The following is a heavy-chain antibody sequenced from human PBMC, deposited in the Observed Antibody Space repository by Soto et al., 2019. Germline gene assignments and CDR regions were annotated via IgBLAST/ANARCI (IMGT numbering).Heavy chain of an antibody. CDR3: ARGALVLRFLEWLLAPGMDV. J-gene: IGHJ6*02. D-gene: IGHD3-3*01. Sequence: NPSETLSLTCAVYGGSFSGYYWSWIRQPPGKGLEWIGEINHSGSTNYNPSLKSRVTISVDTSKNQFSLKLSSVTAADTAVYYCARGALVLRFLEWLLAPGMDVWGQGTTVTVS. V-gene: IGHV4-34*01. CDR2: INHSGST. CDR1: GGSFSGYY.